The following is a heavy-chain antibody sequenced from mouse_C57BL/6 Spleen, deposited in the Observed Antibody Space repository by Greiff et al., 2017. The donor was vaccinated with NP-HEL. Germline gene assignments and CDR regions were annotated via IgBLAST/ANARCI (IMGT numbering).Heavy chain of an antibody. Sequence: QVQLQQSGAELVRPGASVTLSCKASGYTFTDYEMHWVKPTPVHGLEWIGAIDPETGGTAYNQKFKGKAILTADKSSSTAYMELRSLTSEDSAVYYCTRSPYLENYAMDYWGQGTSVTVSS. CDR2: IDPETGGT. J-gene: IGHJ4*01. CDR1: GYTFTDYE. CDR3: TRSPYLENYAMDY. V-gene: IGHV1-15*01. D-gene: IGHD5-1*01.